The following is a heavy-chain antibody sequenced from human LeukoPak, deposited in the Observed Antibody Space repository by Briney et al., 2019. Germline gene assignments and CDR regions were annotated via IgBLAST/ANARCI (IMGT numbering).Heavy chain of an antibody. V-gene: IGHV3-30-3*01. CDR2: ISYDGSNK. CDR3: AREYSLAFDY. D-gene: IGHD5-18*01. Sequence: PGRSLRLSCAASGFTFSSYAMHWVRQAPGKGLEWVAVISYDGSNKYYADSVKGRFIISRDNSKNTLYLQMNSLRAEDTAVYYCAREYSLAFDYWSQGTLVTVSS. J-gene: IGHJ4*02. CDR1: GFTFSSYA.